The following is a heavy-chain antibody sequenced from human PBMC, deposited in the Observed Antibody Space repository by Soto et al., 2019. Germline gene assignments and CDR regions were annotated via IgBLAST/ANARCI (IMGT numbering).Heavy chain of an antibody. V-gene: IGHV1-69*01. CDR1: GGTFSSYA. J-gene: IGHJ4*02. D-gene: IGHD1-1*01. CDR2: IIPIFGTA. CDR3: ARGKKYRYNWNLGDY. Sequence: SVKVSCTASGGTFSSYAISWVRQAPGQGLEWMGGIIPIFGTANYAQKFQGRVTITADESTSTAYMELSSLRSEDTAVYYCARGKKYRYNWNLGDYWGQGTLVTVSS.